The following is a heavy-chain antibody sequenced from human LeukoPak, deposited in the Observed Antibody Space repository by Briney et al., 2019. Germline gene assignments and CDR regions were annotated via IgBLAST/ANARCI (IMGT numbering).Heavy chain of an antibody. J-gene: IGHJ4*02. CDR2: IYYSGST. V-gene: IGHV4-59*01. CDR3: ASTTMVRGDNFDY. CDR1: GGSISSYY. D-gene: IGHD3-10*01. Sequence: SETPSLTCTVSGGSISSYYWSWIRQPPGKGLEWIGYIYYSGSTNYNPSLKSRVTISVDTSKNQFSLKLSSVTAADTGVYYCASTTMVRGDNFDYWGQGTLVTVSS.